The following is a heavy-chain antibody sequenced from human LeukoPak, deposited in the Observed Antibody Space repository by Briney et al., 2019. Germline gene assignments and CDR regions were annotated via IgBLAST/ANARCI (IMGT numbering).Heavy chain of an antibody. CDR1: GYGFTSYW. Sequence: GESLKISCKGSGYGFTSYWIGWVRQMPGKGLEWMGIIYPGDSDTRYSPSFQGQVTISADKSISTAYLQWTSLKASDTAIYYCARPMAEGTFDYWGQGTLLTVSS. J-gene: IGHJ4*02. CDR2: IYPGDSDT. CDR3: ARPMAEGTFDY. D-gene: IGHD1-1*01. V-gene: IGHV5-51*01.